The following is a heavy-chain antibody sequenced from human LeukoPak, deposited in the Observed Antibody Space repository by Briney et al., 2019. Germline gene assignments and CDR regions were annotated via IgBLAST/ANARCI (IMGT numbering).Heavy chain of an antibody. J-gene: IGHJ4*02. CDR3: ARHSGAFDS. CDR1: GFTFSNYG. V-gene: IGHV3-30*03. CDR2: ISNDGSNN. Sequence: GRSLRLSCAASGFTFSNYGMHWVRQAPGRGLEWVAVISNDGSNNYYEDSVKGRFTVSRDNSKNTLYLQMNSLRAEDTAVYYCARHSGAFDSWGQGTLVTVSS. D-gene: IGHD6-19*01.